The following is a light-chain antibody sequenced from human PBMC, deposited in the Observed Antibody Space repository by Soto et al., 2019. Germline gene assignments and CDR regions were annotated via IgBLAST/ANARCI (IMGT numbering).Light chain of an antibody. J-gene: IGLJ2*01. Sequence: SYVLTQPPSVAVAPGQTARITCGGDNIGSKSVHWCQQRPGQAPVLVVYDGRDRPSEIPARFSGAISGNTATLTISRVEAGDEADYYCATWDGSLPGEVFGGGTKLTVL. CDR2: DGR. V-gene: IGLV3-21*02. CDR3: ATWDGSLPGEV. CDR1: NIGSKS.